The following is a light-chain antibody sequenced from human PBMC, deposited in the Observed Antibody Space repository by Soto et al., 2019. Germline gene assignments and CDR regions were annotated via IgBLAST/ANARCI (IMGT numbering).Light chain of an antibody. CDR1: QSVSSSY. CDR3: QQYDSWT. Sequence: EIVLRQSPGTLSLSPGERATLSCRASQSVSSSYLAWYQQKAGQAPRLLIYGASSRATGIPDRFSGSGSGTDFTLTISRLEPEDFAVYYCQQYDSWTFGQGTKVDIK. V-gene: IGKV3-20*01. J-gene: IGKJ1*01. CDR2: GAS.